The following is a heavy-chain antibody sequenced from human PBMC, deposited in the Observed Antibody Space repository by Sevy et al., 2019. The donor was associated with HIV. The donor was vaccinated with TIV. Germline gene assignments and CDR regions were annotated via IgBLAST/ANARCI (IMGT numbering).Heavy chain of an antibody. Sequence: GSLRLSCVASGFTFSSYEMNWVRQPPGKGLEWVSYISNSGTSMYYSDSVKGRFTISRDNARNSLYLQMNSLRAEDTAVYYCARDLPPSATTVAHFDCWGQGTLVTVSS. CDR3: ARDLPPSATTVAHFDC. V-gene: IGHV3-48*03. CDR1: GFTFSSYE. D-gene: IGHD4-17*01. J-gene: IGHJ4*02. CDR2: ISNSGTSM.